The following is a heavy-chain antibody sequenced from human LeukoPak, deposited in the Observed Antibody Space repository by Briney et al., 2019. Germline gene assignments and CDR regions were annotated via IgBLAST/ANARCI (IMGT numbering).Heavy chain of an antibody. J-gene: IGHJ4*02. V-gene: IGHV4-59*12. D-gene: IGHD6-13*01. CDR1: GGSISSYY. CDR2: IYYSGST. Sequence: SETLSLTCTVSGGSISSYYWSWIRQPPGKGLEWLGYIYYSGSTNYNPSLKSRVTISVDTSKNQFSLKVSSVTAADTAVYYCASGDTNNWYAVFDYWGQGTLVTVSS. CDR3: ASGDTNNWYAVFDY.